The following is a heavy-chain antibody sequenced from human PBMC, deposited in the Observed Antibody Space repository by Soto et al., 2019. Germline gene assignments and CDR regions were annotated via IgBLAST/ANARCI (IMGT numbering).Heavy chain of an antibody. CDR2: IYYSGST. CDR3: ARGPSGDKVDY. V-gene: IGHV4-59*08. J-gene: IGHJ4*02. Sequence: PSETLSLTCTVSGDSISGYYWNWIRQPPGKGLEWIGYIYYSGSTNYNPSLKSRVTISLDTSKNQFSLKLSSVTAADTAVYYCARGPSGDKVDYWGPGTLVTVS. CDR1: GDSISGYY. D-gene: IGHD1-26*01.